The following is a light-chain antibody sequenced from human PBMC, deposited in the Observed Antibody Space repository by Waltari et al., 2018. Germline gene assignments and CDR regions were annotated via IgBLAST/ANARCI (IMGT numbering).Light chain of an antibody. J-gene: IGLJ1*01. V-gene: IGLV2-14*03. Sequence: QSALTQPASVSGSPGQSITISCTGTSSDVGTYDYVSWYQQHPGKDPKLMIYDVTKRPSGIANRVSGSKSGNTASLTISGLQAEDEADYYCSSYTTSSTVYVFGTGTKVTVL. CDR3: SSYTTSSTVYV. CDR2: DVT. CDR1: SSDVGTYDY.